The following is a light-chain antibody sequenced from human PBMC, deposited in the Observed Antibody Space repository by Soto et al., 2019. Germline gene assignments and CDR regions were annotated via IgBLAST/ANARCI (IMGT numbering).Light chain of an antibody. CDR1: SSDVGEYNY. CDR3: SSYTSTSTLDV. CDR2: EVR. V-gene: IGLV2-14*01. Sequence: QSALTQPASVSGSLGQSITISCTGTSSDVGEYNYVSWYQQHPGKAPKLMIYEVRNRPSGVSNRFSGSKSGNTASLTISGLQPEDEADYYCSSYTSTSTLDVFGTGTKVTVL. J-gene: IGLJ1*01.